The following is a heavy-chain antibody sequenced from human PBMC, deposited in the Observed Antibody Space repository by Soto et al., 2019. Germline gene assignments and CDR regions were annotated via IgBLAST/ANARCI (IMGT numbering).Heavy chain of an antibody. J-gene: IGHJ4*01. D-gene: IGHD1-26*01. CDR1: GGTFSSYA. V-gene: IGHV1-69*05. CDR2: IIPIFGTA. Sequence: QVQLVQSGAEVKKPGSSVKVSCKASGGTFSSYAISWVRQAPGQGLEWMGGIIPIFGTANYAHKFHVRVRIPPDDPTSTSDMELSRTSSEHTAVYSCTIKGRDRYIPHYWFHGTLVTLSS. CDR3: TIKGRDRYIPHY.